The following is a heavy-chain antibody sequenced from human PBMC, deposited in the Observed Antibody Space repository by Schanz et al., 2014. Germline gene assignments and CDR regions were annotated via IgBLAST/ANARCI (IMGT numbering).Heavy chain of an antibody. CDR2: ISSSGTTI. CDR3: AKDSCSSTTCYGYGMDV. Sequence: QLVGSGGGLIQPGGSLRLSCTASGFAFSSYSMNWVRQAPGKGLEWVSYISSSGTTIYYADSVKGRFTISRDNAKNSLFLQMNSLRVEDTAVYYCAKDSCSSTTCYGYGMDVWGQGSTVTVSS. V-gene: IGHV3-48*01. J-gene: IGHJ6*02. D-gene: IGHD2-2*01. CDR1: GFAFSSYS.